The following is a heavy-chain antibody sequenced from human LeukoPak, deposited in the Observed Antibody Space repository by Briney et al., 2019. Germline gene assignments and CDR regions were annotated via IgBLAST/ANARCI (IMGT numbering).Heavy chain of an antibody. CDR1: GFTLSSYN. CDR3: ARGQDTVARYFDL. J-gene: IGHJ2*01. V-gene: IGHV3-21*01. Sequence: GGSLRLSCAASGFTLSSYNMKWVRQAPGKRLEWVSSISWRSSDIEYADSVKGRFTISRDIDKKSLYLQMNSLRAEDTAVYYCARGQDTVARYFDLWGRGTLVTVSS. CDR2: ISWRSSDI. D-gene: IGHD4-23*01.